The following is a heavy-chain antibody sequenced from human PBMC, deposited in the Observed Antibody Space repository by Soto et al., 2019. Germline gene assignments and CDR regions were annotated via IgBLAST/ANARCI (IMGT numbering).Heavy chain of an antibody. D-gene: IGHD3-3*01. J-gene: IGHJ3*02. CDR2: IYYSGTT. Sequence: QVHLQESGPGLVKPSQTLSLTCTVSGGSLTSNGYYWSWIRQRPEKGLEWLGYIYYSGTTHFNPSLKSRLSISMDTSNNQFSLNLTSVTAADRAVYFCARDLLYRAVFEIWGQGTLVTVSA. V-gene: IGHV4-31*03. CDR3: ARDLLYRAVFEI. CDR1: GGSLTSNGYY.